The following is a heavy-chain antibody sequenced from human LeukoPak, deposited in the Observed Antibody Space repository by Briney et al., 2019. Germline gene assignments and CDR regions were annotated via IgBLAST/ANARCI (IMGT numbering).Heavy chain of an antibody. Sequence: GGSLRLSCAASGFTFSSYSMKWVRQAPGKGLEWVAFIRYDGSNKYYADSVKGRFTISRDNSKNTLYLQMNSLRAEDTAVYYCARALSYYDSSGYYYYYYMDVWGKGTTVTVSS. CDR3: ARALSYYDSSGYYYYYYMDV. CDR2: IRYDGSNK. CDR1: GFTFSSYS. V-gene: IGHV3-30*02. D-gene: IGHD3-22*01. J-gene: IGHJ6*03.